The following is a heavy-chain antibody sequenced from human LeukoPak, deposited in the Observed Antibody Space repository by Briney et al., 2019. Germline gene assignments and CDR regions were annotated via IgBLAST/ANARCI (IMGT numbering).Heavy chain of an antibody. J-gene: IGHJ4*02. V-gene: IGHV3-21*01. D-gene: IGHD4-11*01. Sequence: GGSLRLSCAASGFTFSSYSMNWVRQAPGNGLEWVSSISSSSSYIYYADSVKGRFTISRDNAKNSLYLQMNSLRAEDTAVYLCAKRSADYNYFDYWGQGTLVTVSS. CDR3: AKRSADYNYFDY. CDR1: GFTFSSYS. CDR2: ISSSSSYI.